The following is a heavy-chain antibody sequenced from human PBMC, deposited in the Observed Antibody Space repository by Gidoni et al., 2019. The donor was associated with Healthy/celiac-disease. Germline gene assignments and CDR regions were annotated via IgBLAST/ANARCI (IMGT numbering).Heavy chain of an antibody. CDR2: ISDDGSNK. V-gene: IGHV3-30*18. Sequence: QVQLVESGGGVVQPGRSLRLSCAASGFTFSSYGMHWVRQAPGKGLEWVAVISDDGSNKYYADSVKGRFTISRDNSKNTLYLQMNSLRAEDTAGYYCAKVGYDSSGYNPDYWGQGTLVTVSS. CDR1: GFTFSSYG. CDR3: AKVGYDSSGYNPDY. J-gene: IGHJ4*02. D-gene: IGHD3-22*01.